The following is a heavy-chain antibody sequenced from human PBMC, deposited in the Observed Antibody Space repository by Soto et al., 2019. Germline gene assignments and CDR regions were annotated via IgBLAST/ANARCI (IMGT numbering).Heavy chain of an antibody. CDR1: GFTFSSYG. CDR2: IWFDGSDK. Sequence: XVSLRLSFAASGFTFSSYGMHWVRQAPGKGLEWVALIWFDGSDKYSADSVKGRFTISRDNSKNTLYLQMNSLRAEDTAVYYCARLYCSASSCYSVGAFDIWGQGTMVTVSS. CDR3: ARLYCSASSCYSVGAFDI. J-gene: IGHJ3*02. V-gene: IGHV3-33*03. D-gene: IGHD2-15*01.